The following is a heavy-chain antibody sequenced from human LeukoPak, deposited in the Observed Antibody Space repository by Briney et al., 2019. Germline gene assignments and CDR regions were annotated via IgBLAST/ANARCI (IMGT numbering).Heavy chain of an antibody. J-gene: IGHJ6*02. CDR1: GGTFGTDA. CDR2: IIPILGIP. CDR3: ARVNDNWSYAMDV. D-gene: IGHD3-9*01. Sequence: SVKVSCKASGGTFGTDAISWVRQAPGQGLERLGRIIPILGIPKYEQQFQGRVTITADKSTSVAYMELSSLRSDDTAVYYCARVNDNWSYAMDVWGQGTTVTVSS. V-gene: IGHV1-69*04.